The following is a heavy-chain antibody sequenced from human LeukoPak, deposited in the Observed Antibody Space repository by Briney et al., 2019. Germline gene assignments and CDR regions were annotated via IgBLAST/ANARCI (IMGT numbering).Heavy chain of an antibody. CDR3: AVNDYSNYAYWFDP. Sequence: GGSLRLSCAASGFTFSSYSMNWVRQAPGKGLEWVSSISSSSSYIYYADSVKGRFTISRDNAKNSLYLQMNSLRAEDTAVYYCAVNDYSNYAYWFDPWGQGTLVTVSS. J-gene: IGHJ5*02. CDR2: ISSSSSYI. D-gene: IGHD4-11*01. CDR1: GFTFSSYS. V-gene: IGHV3-21*01.